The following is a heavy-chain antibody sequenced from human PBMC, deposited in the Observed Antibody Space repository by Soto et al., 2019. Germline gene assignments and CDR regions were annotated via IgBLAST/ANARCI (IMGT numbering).Heavy chain of an antibody. Sequence: QVQLVQSGAEVKKPGSSVKVSCKASGGTFSSYAISWVRQAPGQGLEWMGGIIPICGTANYAQKFQGRVTITADESTSTAYMELSSLRSEDTAVYYCGRVAQQLVRPYYYGMDVWGQGTTVTVSS. CDR3: GRVAQQLVRPYYYGMDV. CDR2: IIPICGTA. D-gene: IGHD6-13*01. V-gene: IGHV1-69*01. CDR1: GGTFSSYA. J-gene: IGHJ6*02.